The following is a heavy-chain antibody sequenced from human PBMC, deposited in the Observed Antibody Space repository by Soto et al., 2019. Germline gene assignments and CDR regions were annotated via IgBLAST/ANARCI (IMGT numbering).Heavy chain of an antibody. J-gene: IGHJ6*02. Sequence: PGGSLRLSCAASGFTFSNFEMHWVRQAPGKGLEWVSYDGSNKYYADSVKGRFTISRDNSKNTLYLQMNSLRAEDTAVYYCAKGSPYSSSWHYYYYYGMDVWGQGTTVTVSS. CDR2: YDGSNK. CDR1: GFTFSNFE. CDR3: AKGSPYSSSWHYYYYYGMDV. V-gene: IGHV3-30*18. D-gene: IGHD6-13*01.